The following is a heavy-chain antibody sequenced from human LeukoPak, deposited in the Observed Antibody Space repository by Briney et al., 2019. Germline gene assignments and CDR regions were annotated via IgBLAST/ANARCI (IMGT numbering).Heavy chain of an antibody. J-gene: IGHJ4*02. CDR1: GGSFSGYY. V-gene: IGHV4-34*01. Sequence: SETLSLTCAVYGGSFSGYYWSWIRQPPGKGLEWIGEINHSGSTNYNPSLKSRVTISVDTSKNQFSLKLSSVTAADTAVYYCAGGFTMVRGVPSLMDYWGQGTLVTVSS. D-gene: IGHD3-10*01. CDR2: INHSGST. CDR3: AGGFTMVRGVPSLMDY.